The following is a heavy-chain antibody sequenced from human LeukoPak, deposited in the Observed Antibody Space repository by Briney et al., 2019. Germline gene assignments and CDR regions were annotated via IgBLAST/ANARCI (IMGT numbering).Heavy chain of an antibody. CDR3: ARDLGSSPFYYYGMDV. D-gene: IGHD6-13*01. V-gene: IGHV3-7*01. Sequence: GGSLRLSCAASGFTFSRHWMSWVRQAPGKGLEWVANIKQDGSEKYYVDSVKGRFTISRDNAKNSLYLQMNSLRVDDTAVYYCARDLGSSPFYYYGMDVWGQGTTVTVSS. CDR1: GFTFSRHW. J-gene: IGHJ6*02. CDR2: IKQDGSEK.